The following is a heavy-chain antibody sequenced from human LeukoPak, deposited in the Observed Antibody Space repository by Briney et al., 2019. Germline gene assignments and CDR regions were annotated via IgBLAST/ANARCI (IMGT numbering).Heavy chain of an antibody. CDR1: GGSFSGYY. CDR2: ISHRGNT. J-gene: IGHJ3*02. V-gene: IGHV4-34*01. Sequence: SETLTLTCAVNGGSFSGYYWSWIRQPPGKGLEWIGEISHRGNTNYNPSLKSRVTISGDTSKNQFSLKLSSVTAADTAVYYCARHHPSKLDAFDIWGQGTMVTVSS. CDR3: ARHHPSKLDAFDI.